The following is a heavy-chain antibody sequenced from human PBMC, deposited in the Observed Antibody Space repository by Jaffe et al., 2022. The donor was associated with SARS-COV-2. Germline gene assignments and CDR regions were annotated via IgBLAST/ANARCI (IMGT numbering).Heavy chain of an antibody. CDR2: ISGSGGST. J-gene: IGHJ5*02. V-gene: IGHV3-23*01. D-gene: IGHD6-13*01. CDR3: AKTPRVKQLVFLGWFDP. Sequence: EVQLLESGGGLVQPGGSLRLSCAASGFTFSSYAMSWVRQAPGKGLEWVSAISGSGGSTYYADSVKGRFTISRDNSKNTLYLQMNSLRAEDTAVYYCAKTPRVKQLVFLGWFDPWGQGTLVTVSS. CDR1: GFTFSSYA.